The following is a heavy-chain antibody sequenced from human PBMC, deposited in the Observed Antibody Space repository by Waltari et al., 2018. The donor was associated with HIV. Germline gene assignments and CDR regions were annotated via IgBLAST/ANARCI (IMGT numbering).Heavy chain of an antibody. CDR1: GGTFSSYA. Sequence: QVQLVQSGDEVKKPGSSVKVSCKASGGTFSSYAISWVRQAPGQGLEWMGRIIPILGIANYAQKFQGRVTITADKSTSTAYMELSSLRSEDTAVYYCHGSGSYGLGYYYYGMDVWGQGTTVTVSS. J-gene: IGHJ6*02. CDR3: HGSGSYGLGYYYYGMDV. D-gene: IGHD3-10*01. CDR2: IIPILGIA. V-gene: IGHV1-69*04.